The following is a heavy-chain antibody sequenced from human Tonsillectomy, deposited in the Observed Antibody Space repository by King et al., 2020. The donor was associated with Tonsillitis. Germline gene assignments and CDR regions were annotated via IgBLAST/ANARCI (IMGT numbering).Heavy chain of an antibody. D-gene: IGHD3-10*01. CDR3: ARGYYASGYDAFDI. V-gene: IGHV3-66*01. J-gene: IGHJ3*02. CDR2: IYSGGDT. Sequence: VQLVESGGGLVQPGGSLRLSCAASGFTVSTNYMNWVRQAPGKGLEWVSVIYSGGDTYYADSVRGRFTISRDTSKNTLSLQMNSLRTEDTAVYYCARGYYASGYDAFDIWGQGTMVTVSS. CDR1: GFTVSTNY.